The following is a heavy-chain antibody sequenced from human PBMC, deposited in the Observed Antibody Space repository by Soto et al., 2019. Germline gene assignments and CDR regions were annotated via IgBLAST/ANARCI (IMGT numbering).Heavy chain of an antibody. CDR1: CYRFTSYG. CDR3: AMVDVYVTPSPQDV. V-gene: IGHV1-18*01. J-gene: IGHJ6*02. Sequence: ASAKVSCKASCYRFTSYGIGLLRQYTGQGLEWMGWINAYNGNTNYAQNLQGRVTLTTDTSTSTAYMELRSLRSNDTAVYYCAMVDVYVTPSPQDVWGQGTTVTVSS. D-gene: IGHD3-16*01. CDR2: INAYNGNT.